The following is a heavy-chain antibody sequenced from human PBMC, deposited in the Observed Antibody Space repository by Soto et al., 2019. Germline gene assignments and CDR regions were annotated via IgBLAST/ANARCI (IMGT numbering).Heavy chain of an antibody. Sequence: SETLSLTCTVSGGSITSSKCYWGWIRQSPGKGLEWIGSMYYSGRTYYNPSLKSRVTMSVDTSKNQFSLKLISVTAADTAKYFCAREGNLGRWLQPLDFWGQGTLVTVSS. V-gene: IGHV4-39*07. D-gene: IGHD5-12*01. CDR1: GGSITSSKCY. J-gene: IGHJ4*02. CDR2: MYYSGRT. CDR3: AREGNLGRWLQPLDF.